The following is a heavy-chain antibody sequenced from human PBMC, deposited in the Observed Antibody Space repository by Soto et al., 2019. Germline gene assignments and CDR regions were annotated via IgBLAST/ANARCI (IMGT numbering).Heavy chain of an antibody. D-gene: IGHD2-8*02. CDR1: GGSFSGYY. V-gene: IGHV4-34*01. J-gene: IGHJ4*02. CDR3: ARDKITGLFDY. CDR2: INHSGST. Sequence: QVQLQQWGAGLLKPSETLSLTCAVYGGSFSGYYWPWIPQPPGTGREWMGEINHSGSTHYNPSLKSRVTISVDTSKNQFSLKLTSVTAADTAVYYCARDKITGLFDYWGQGTLVTVSS.